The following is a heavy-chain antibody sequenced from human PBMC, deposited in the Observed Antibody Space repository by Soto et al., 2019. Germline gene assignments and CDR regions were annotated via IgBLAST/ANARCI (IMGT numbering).Heavy chain of an antibody. J-gene: IGHJ4*02. Sequence: QITLKESGPALVKPTQTLTLTCTFSGFSLSTSGVGVGWIRQPPGEALEWLALIYWDDYKHFSPSLESRLTITKDTSKNQVALKMTKMDPVDTATYYCVHKGGGDRILDYWGQGTLVTVSS. CDR2: IYWDDYK. D-gene: IGHD3-16*01. CDR3: VHKGGGDRILDY. V-gene: IGHV2-5*02. CDR1: GFSLSTSGVG.